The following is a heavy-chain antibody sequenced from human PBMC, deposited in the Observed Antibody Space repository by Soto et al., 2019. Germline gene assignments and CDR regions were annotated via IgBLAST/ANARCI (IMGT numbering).Heavy chain of an antibody. V-gene: IGHV5-51*01. CDR2: IYPGDSDT. D-gene: IGHD2-21*02. J-gene: IGHJ6*02. CDR3: ASTYCGGDCYPSGYYGMDV. Sequence: GESLKISCKGSGYSFTIYWIGWVRQMPGKGLEWMGIIYPGDSDTRYSPSFQGQVTISADKSISTAYLQWSSLKASDAAMYYCASTYCGGDCYPSGYYGMDVWGQGTTVTVSS. CDR1: GYSFTIYW.